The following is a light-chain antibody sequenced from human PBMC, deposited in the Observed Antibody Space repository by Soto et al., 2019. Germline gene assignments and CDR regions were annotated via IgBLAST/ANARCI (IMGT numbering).Light chain of an antibody. CDR3: QQLNSYPLT. J-gene: IGKJ4*01. CDR1: QGISSY. CDR2: DAS. Sequence: DIQMTQSPSTLSASVGDRVTITYRASQGISSYLAWYQQKPGKAPKLLIYDASTLQSGVPSRFSASGSGTEFTLTISSLQPEDFATYYCQQLNSYPLTFGGGTKVDIK. V-gene: IGKV1-9*01.